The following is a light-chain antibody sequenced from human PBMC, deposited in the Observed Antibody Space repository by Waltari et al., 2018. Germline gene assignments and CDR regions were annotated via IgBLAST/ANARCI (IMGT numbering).Light chain of an antibody. J-gene: IGLJ3*02. CDR3: SSFAGSNILL. V-gene: IGLV2-8*01. Sequence: QSALTQPPSASGSPGQSVTISCTGTSSDIGGFHNYVSWYQHRPGKAPKRGVYGVAKRPSGVPDRFSGSKCGNTASLTVSGLQAEDEADYYCSSFAGSNILLFGGGTKLTVL. CDR1: SSDIGGFHNY. CDR2: GVA.